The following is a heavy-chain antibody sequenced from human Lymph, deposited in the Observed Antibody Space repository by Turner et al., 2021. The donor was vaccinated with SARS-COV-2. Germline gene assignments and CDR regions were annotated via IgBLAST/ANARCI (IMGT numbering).Heavy chain of an antibody. CDR3: ARDRGGYGAYYYGMDV. V-gene: IGHV3-48*02. D-gene: IGHD2-15*01. CDR1: GFTFSSYS. Sequence: EVQLVESGGGLVQPGGSLRLYCAAYGFTFSSYSMNWVRQAPGKGLEWVSYISISSSTIYYADSVKGRFTISRDNAKNSLYLQMNSLRDEDTAVYYCARDRGGYGAYYYGMDVWGQGTTVTVSS. CDR2: ISISSSTI. J-gene: IGHJ6*02.